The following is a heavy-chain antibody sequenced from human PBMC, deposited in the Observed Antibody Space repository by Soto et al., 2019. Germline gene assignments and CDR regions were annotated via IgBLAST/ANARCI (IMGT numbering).Heavy chain of an antibody. CDR2: ISSSSSTI. Sequence: GGSLRLSCAASGFTFSSYSMNWVRQAPGKGLEWVSYISSSSSTIYYADSVKGRFTISRDNAKNSLYLQMNSLRDEDKAVYYCARENYGDYLNWFDPWGQGTLVTVSS. J-gene: IGHJ5*02. CDR1: GFTFSSYS. V-gene: IGHV3-48*02. D-gene: IGHD4-17*01. CDR3: ARENYGDYLNWFDP.